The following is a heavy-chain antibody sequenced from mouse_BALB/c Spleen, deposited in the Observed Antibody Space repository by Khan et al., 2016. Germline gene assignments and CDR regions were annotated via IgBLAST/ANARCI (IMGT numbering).Heavy chain of an antibody. D-gene: IGHD1-1*01. CDR1: GYTFTSYW. J-gene: IGHJ4*01. V-gene: IGHV1-69*02. CDR3: ARGYYYGSSDDAMDY. CDR2: IDPSDSET. Sequence: QVQLQQPGAELVKPGAPVKLSCKASGYTFTSYWMNWVKQRPGRGLEWIGRIDPSDSETHYNQKFKDKATPTVYKSSSTAYIQLSSLTSEDSAVYYCARGYYYGSSDDAMDYWGEGTSVTVSS.